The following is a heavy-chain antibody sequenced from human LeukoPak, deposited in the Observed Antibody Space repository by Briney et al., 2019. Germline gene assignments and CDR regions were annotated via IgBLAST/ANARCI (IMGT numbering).Heavy chain of an antibody. CDR1: GYTFTDYY. CDR2: MNPNSGNT. V-gene: IGHV1-8*03. D-gene: IGHD6-6*01. Sequence: ASVKVSCKASGYTFTDYYINWVRQATGQGLEWMGWMNPNSGNTGYAQKFQGRVTITRNTSISTAYMELSSLRSEDTAVYYCVGRGYSSSSSFDYWGQGTLVTVSS. J-gene: IGHJ4*02. CDR3: VGRGYSSSSSFDY.